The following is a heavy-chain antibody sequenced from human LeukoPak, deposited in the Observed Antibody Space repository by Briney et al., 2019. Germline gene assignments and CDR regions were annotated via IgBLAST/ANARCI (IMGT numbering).Heavy chain of an antibody. CDR2: TYYRSKWYN. V-gene: IGHV6-1*01. D-gene: IGHD6-19*01. J-gene: IGHJ3*02. CDR3: ARDPGYSSGWTKNAFDI. CDR1: GDSVSSNSGT. Sequence: SQTLSLTCVTSGDSVSSNSGTWNWIRQSPSRGLEWLGRTYYRSKWYNDYGISVKSRITINPDTSKNQFSLQLKSVTPEDTAVYYCARDPGYSSGWTKNAFDIWGQGTMVTVS.